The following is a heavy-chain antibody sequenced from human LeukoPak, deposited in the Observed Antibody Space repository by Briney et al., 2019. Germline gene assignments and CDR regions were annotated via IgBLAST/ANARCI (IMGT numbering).Heavy chain of an antibody. J-gene: IGHJ4*02. Sequence: SQTLSLTCAISGDSVSSNSAAWNWIRQSPSRGLEWLGRTYYRSKWYNDYAVSVRSRITINPDTSKNQFSLQLNSVTPEDTAVYYCAREKPDCSGGSCYPGFDYWGQGTLVTVPS. D-gene: IGHD2-15*01. CDR3: AREKPDCSGGSCYPGFDY. CDR1: GDSVSSNSAA. CDR2: TYYRSKWYN. V-gene: IGHV6-1*01.